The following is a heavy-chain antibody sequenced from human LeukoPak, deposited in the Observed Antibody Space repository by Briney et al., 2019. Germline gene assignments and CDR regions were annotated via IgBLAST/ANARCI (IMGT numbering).Heavy chain of an antibody. V-gene: IGHV3-23*01. CDR3: ARDRPNYHESNGHYYQRDGDH. Sequence: GGSLRRSCAASGFTFNIYAMSWVRLAPGKGLQWVASMCGSAGCTYYADSVKGRFTISRDNSKNTLYLQMNSLRAEDTAIYYCARDRPNYHESNGHYYQRDGDHWGQGTLVTVSS. CDR1: GFTFNIYA. J-gene: IGHJ5*02. D-gene: IGHD3-22*01. CDR2: MCGSAGCT.